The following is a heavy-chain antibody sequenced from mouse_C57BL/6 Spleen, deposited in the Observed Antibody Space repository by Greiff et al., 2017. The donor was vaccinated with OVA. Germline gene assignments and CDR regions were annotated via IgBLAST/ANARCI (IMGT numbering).Heavy chain of an antibody. J-gene: IGHJ4*01. CDR3: AREDTYYYGSSFYYYAMDY. CDR2: LSYDGSN. Sequence: EVQLVESGPGLVKPSQSLSLTCSVTGYSITSGYYWNWIRQFPGNKLEWMGYLSYDGSNNYNPSLKNRISITRDTSKNQFFLKLNSVTTEDTATYYCAREDTYYYGSSFYYYAMDYWGQGTSVTVSS. V-gene: IGHV3-6*01. CDR1: GYSITSGYY. D-gene: IGHD1-1*01.